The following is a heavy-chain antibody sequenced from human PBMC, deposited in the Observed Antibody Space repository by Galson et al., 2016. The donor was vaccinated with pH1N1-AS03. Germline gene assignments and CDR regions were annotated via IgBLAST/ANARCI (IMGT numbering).Heavy chain of an antibody. CDR1: GFPFTSWA. Sequence: SLRLSCAASGFPFTSWAMTWVRQAPGKGLQWVSTMSGSGSTIYYTESVKGRFTSSRDNPKKPLYLQMINLRAEDTAVYYCAKMRGRLPQNYHIDVGGKGTTVTVSS. D-gene: IGHD3-16*01. J-gene: IGHJ6*03. V-gene: IGHV3-23*01. CDR3: AKMRGRLPQNYHIDV. CDR2: MSGSGSTI.